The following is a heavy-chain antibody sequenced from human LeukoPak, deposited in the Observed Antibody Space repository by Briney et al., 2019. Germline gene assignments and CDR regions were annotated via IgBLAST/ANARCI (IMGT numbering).Heavy chain of an antibody. CDR2: IRYDGSNK. CDR3: ANGDDYGDLIDY. J-gene: IGHJ4*02. Sequence: GGPLRLSCAASGFTFSSYGMHWVRQAPGKGLEWVAFIRYDGSNKYYADSVKGRFTISRDNSKNTLYLQMNSLRAEDTAVYYCANGDDYGDLIDYWGQGTLVTVSS. CDR1: GFTFSSYG. V-gene: IGHV3-30*02. D-gene: IGHD4-17*01.